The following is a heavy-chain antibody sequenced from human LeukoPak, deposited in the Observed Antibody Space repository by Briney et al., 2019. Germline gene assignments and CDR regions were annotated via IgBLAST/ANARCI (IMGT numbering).Heavy chain of an antibody. V-gene: IGHV3-7*04. D-gene: IGHD5-24*01. Sequence: GGSLRLSCAASGFTFSSYWMTWVRQAPGKGLEWVANIKQDGSKKSYVDSVKGRFTISRDNAKNSLYLQMNSLRAEDTAIYYCTRVGYIDEGIDYWGQGTLVTASS. J-gene: IGHJ4*02. CDR3: TRVGYIDEGIDY. CDR2: IKQDGSKK. CDR1: GFTFSSYW.